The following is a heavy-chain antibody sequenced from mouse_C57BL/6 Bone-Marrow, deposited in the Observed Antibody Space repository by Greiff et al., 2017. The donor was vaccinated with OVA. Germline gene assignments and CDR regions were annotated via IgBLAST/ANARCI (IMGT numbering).Heavy chain of an antibody. Sequence: VQLQESGAELVRPGTSVKMSCKASGYTFTNYWIGWAKQRPGHGLEWIGDIYPGGGYTNYNEKVKGKATLTADKSSSTAYMQFSSLTSEDSAIYYCAREGYEGFAYWGQGTLVTVSA. D-gene: IGHD2-2*01. CDR3: AREGYEGFAY. J-gene: IGHJ3*01. V-gene: IGHV1-63*01. CDR1: GYTFTNYW. CDR2: IYPGGGYT.